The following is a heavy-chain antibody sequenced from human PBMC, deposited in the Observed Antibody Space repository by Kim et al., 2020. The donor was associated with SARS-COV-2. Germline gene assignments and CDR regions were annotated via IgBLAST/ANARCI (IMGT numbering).Heavy chain of an antibody. Sequence: SETLSLTCTVSGGSISSGGYYWSWIHQHPGKGLEWIGYIYYSGSTYYNPSLKSRVTISVDTSKNQFSLKLSSVTAADTAVYYCARGDRRAVRGVIGVWGQGTLVTVSS. CDR3: ARGDRRAVRGVIGV. V-gene: IGHV4-31*03. D-gene: IGHD3-10*01. J-gene: IGHJ4*02. CDR2: IYYSGST. CDR1: GGSISSGGYY.